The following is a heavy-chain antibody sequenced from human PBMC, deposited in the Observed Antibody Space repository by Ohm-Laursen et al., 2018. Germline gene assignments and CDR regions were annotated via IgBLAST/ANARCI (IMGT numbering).Heavy chain of an antibody. CDR3: ARLNSSIAVAGTGVYYFDY. CDR1: GGSFSGYS. Sequence: SETLSLTCAVYGGSFSGYSWSWIRQPPGKGLEWIGEINHSGSTNYNPSLKSRVTISADTSKNQFSLKLSSVTAADTAVYYCARLNSSIAVAGTGVYYFDYWGQGTLVTVSS. J-gene: IGHJ4*02. V-gene: IGHV4-34*01. CDR2: INHSGST. D-gene: IGHD6-19*01.